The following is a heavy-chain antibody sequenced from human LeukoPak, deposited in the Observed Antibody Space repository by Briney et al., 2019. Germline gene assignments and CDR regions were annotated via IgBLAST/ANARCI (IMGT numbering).Heavy chain of an antibody. V-gene: IGHV3-48*02. J-gene: IGHJ3*02. Sequence: GGSLRLSCAASGFTFSAYTMNWVRQAPGKGLEWVSYISSGSSAIYYADSVKGRFTISRDNAKNSLYLQMNSLRDEDTAVYYCARDSVYVFDIWGQGTMVTVSS. CDR1: GFTFSAYT. CDR3: ARDSVYVFDI. CDR2: ISSGSSAI.